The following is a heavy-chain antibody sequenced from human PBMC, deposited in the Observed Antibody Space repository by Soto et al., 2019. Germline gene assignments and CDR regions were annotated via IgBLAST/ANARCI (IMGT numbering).Heavy chain of an antibody. Sequence: GSLRFSCAASGFTFSSYWMHWVRQAPGKGLVWVSRINSDGSSTSYADSVKGRFTISRDNAKNTLYLQMNSLRAEDTAVYYCARGPNYYDSSGYYFHWGQGTLVTVSS. J-gene: IGHJ4*02. CDR1: GFTFSSYW. CDR3: ARGPNYYDSSGYYFH. CDR2: INSDGSST. V-gene: IGHV3-74*01. D-gene: IGHD3-22*01.